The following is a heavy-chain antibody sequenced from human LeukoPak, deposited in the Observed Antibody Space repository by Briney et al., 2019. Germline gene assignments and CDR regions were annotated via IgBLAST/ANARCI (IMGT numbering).Heavy chain of an antibody. CDR3: AKEAGATYYFDY. V-gene: IGHV3-30*18. J-gene: IGHJ4*02. CDR2: ISYDGSNK. Sequence: GRSLRLSCAASGFTFSSYGMHWVRQAPGKGLEWVAVISYDGSNKYYEDSVKGRFTISRDNSKNTLYLLMNSLRAEDTAVYYCAKEAGATYYFDYWGQGILVAVSS. D-gene: IGHD1-26*01. CDR1: GFTFSSYG.